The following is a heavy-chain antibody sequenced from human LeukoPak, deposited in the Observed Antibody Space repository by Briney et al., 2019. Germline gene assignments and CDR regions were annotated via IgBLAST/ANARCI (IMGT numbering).Heavy chain of an antibody. J-gene: IGHJ4*02. D-gene: IGHD2/OR15-2a*01. V-gene: IGHV3-74*01. CDR3: VSFYETY. CDR1: GFTVSSNY. Sequence: GGFLRLSCAASGFTVSSNYMSWVRQVPGKGLVWVSHINSDGSWTSYADSVKGRFTISKDNAKNTVYLQMNSLRAEDTAVYYCVSFYETYWGRGTLVTVSS. CDR2: INSDGSWT.